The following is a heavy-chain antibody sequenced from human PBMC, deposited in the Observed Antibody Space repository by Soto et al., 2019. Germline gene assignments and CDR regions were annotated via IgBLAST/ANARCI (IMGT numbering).Heavy chain of an antibody. CDR1: GDSISSFY. CDR3: ARVGYCSSTPCWPIGYFEY. D-gene: IGHD2-2*01. J-gene: IGHJ4*02. V-gene: IGHV4-59*01. CDR2: IFSSGST. Sequence: SETLSLTCTASGDSISSFYWTWIRQPPGKGLEWVGYIFSSGSTNYNPSLKSRVTISVDTSENQFSLKLTSVTAADTAVYYCARVGYCSSTPCWPIGYFEYWGQGTLVTVSS.